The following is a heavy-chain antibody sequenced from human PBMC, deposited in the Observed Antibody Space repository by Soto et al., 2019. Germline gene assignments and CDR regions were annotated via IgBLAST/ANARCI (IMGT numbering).Heavy chain of an antibody. CDR2: IIPIFGTA. Sequence: GASVKVSCKASGGTFSSYAISWVRQAPGQGLEWMGGIIPIFGTANYAQKFQGRVTITADRSTSTAYMELSSLRSEDTAVYYCATGAGIVGATHPYYFDYWGQGTLVTVSS. V-gene: IGHV1-69*06. J-gene: IGHJ4*02. CDR3: ATGAGIVGATHPYYFDY. D-gene: IGHD1-26*01. CDR1: GGTFSSYA.